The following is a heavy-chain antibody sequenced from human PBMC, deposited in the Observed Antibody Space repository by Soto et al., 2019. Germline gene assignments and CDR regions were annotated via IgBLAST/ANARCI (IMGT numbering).Heavy chain of an antibody. CDR3: ARVEDCGGDCYGNFDY. CDR1: GGTFSSYA. CDR2: IIPIFGTA. D-gene: IGHD2-21*02. J-gene: IGHJ4*02. V-gene: IGHV1-69*13. Sequence: GASVKVSCKASGGTFSSYAISWVRQAPGQGLEWMGGIIPIFGTANYAQKFQGRVTITADESTSTAYMELSSLRSEDTAVYYCARVEDCGGDCYGNFDYWGQGTLVTVSS.